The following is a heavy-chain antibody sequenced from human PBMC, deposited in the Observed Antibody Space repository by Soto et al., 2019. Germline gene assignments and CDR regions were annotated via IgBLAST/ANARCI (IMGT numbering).Heavy chain of an antibody. Sequence: SETLSLTCTVSGGSGSSGSYYWSWIRQPPGKGLEWIGYIYYSGSTNYNPSLKSRVTISVDTSKNQFSLKLSSVTAADTAVYYCAGKDYYDSSGYYPIPYYWGQGPLVTVSS. CDR3: AGKDYYDSSGYYPIPYY. J-gene: IGHJ4*02. CDR2: IYYSGST. V-gene: IGHV4-61*01. CDR1: GGSGSSGSYY. D-gene: IGHD3-22*01.